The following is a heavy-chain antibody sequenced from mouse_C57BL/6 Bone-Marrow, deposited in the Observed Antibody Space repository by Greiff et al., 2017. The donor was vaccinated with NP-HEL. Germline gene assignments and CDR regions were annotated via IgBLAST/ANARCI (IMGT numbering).Heavy chain of an antibody. V-gene: IGHV1-82*01. Sequence: VKLQQSGPELVKPGASVKISCKASGYAFSSSWMNWVKQRPGKGLEWIGRIYPGDGDTNYNGKFKGKATLTADKSSSTAYMQLSSLTSEDSAVYFCARDYYGSSYLAYWGQGTLVTVSA. J-gene: IGHJ3*01. CDR2: IYPGDGDT. D-gene: IGHD1-1*01. CDR1: GYAFSSSW. CDR3: ARDYYGSSYLAY.